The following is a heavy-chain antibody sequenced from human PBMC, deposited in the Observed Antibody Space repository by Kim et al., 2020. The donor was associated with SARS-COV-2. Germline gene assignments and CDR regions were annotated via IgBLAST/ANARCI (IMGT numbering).Heavy chain of an antibody. CDR1: GGSFSGYY. V-gene: IGHV4-34*01. D-gene: IGHD5-18*01. Sequence: SETLSLTCAVYGGSFSGYYWSWIRQPPGKGLEWIGEINHSGSTNYNPSLKSRVTISVDTSKNQFSLKLSSVTAADTAVYYCARGGRGYSYAIDYWGQGTLVTVSS. CDR2: INHSGST. J-gene: IGHJ4*02. CDR3: ARGGRGYSYAIDY.